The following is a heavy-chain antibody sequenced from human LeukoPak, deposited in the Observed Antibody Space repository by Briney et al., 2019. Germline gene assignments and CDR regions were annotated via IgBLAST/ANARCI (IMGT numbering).Heavy chain of an antibody. CDR1: GFTVSSNY. V-gene: IGHV3-30-3*01. CDR3: ARERQNKDFWSGGDY. CDR2: ISYDGSNK. J-gene: IGHJ4*02. D-gene: IGHD3-3*01. Sequence: PGGSLRLSCAASGFTVSSNYMSWVRQVPGKGLEWVAVISYDGSNKYYADSVKGRFTISRDNSKNTLYLQMNSLRAEDTAVYYCARERQNKDFWSGGDYWGQGTLVTVSS.